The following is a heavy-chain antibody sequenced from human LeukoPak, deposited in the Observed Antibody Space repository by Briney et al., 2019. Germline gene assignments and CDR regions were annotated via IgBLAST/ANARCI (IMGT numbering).Heavy chain of an antibody. Sequence: GESLRISCKGSGYRFTSYWISWVRQMPGKGLEWMGRIDPRDSYTNYSPSFQGHVTISADKSISTAYLQWSSLKASDTAMYYCARRNYDILTGYYNFDYWGQGTLVTVSS. D-gene: IGHD3-9*01. CDR1: GYRFTSYW. J-gene: IGHJ4*02. CDR2: IDPRDSYT. CDR3: ARRNYDILTGYYNFDY. V-gene: IGHV5-10-1*01.